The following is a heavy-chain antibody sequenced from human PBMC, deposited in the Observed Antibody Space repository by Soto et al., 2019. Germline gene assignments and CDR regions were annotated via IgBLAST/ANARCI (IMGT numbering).Heavy chain of an antibody. CDR1: GGSISSGGYY. D-gene: IGHD2-15*01. V-gene: IGHV4-31*03. CDR2: IYYSGST. CDR3: ARADIVVVVAATPWFDP. Sequence: SETLSLTCTVSGGSISSGGYYWSWIRQHPGKGLEWIGYIYYSGSTYYNPSLKSRVTISVDTSKNQFSLKLSSVTAADTAVYYCARADIVVVVAATPWFDPWGQGTLVTV. J-gene: IGHJ5*02.